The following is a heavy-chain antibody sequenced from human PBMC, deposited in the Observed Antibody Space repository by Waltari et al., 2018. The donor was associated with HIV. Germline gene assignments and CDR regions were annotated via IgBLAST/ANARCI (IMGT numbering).Heavy chain of an antibody. J-gene: IGHJ4*02. CDR3: ARDQGGIAVAGTPGDY. Sequence: QVQLVQSGAEVKKPGASLKVSCKASGYTFPGYYLHWVRQAPGQGLEWMGWINPNSGGTNYAQKFQGRVTMTRDTSISTAYMELSGLRSDDTAVYYCARDQGGIAVAGTPGDYWGQGTLVTVSS. V-gene: IGHV1-2*02. CDR2: INPNSGGT. CDR1: GYTFPGYY. D-gene: IGHD6-19*01.